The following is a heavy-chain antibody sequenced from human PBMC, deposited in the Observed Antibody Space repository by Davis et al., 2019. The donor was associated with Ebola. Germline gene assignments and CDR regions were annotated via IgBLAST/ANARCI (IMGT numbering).Heavy chain of an antibody. Sequence: PSETLSPTCAVPGASFNNYYWSWIRQSPGKGLEWIGEIIYYGSTNYNPSLKSRATLSLDTSKKQSSLKLRSVTAADTAVYYCARAGSGTIDHWGQGTLVTVSS. D-gene: IGHD3-10*01. V-gene: IGHV4-34*12. J-gene: IGHJ4*02. CDR1: GASFNNYY. CDR2: IIYYGST. CDR3: ARAGSGTIDH.